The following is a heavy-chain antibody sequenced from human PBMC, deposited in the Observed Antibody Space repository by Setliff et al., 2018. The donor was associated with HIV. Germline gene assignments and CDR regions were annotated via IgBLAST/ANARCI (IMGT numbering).Heavy chain of an antibody. D-gene: IGHD1-26*01. CDR1: GGSISSTY. Sequence: KTSETLSLTCTVSGGSISSTYWSWIRQPPGKGLEWIGYIYYTGTIDYSPSFKSRVTISLDTSKTQFSLKLNSVTAADTAVYYCARGQPQGGGTYWSAFDIWGQGTMVTVSS. V-gene: IGHV4-59*01. CDR3: ARGQPQGGGTYWSAFDI. CDR2: IYYTGTI. J-gene: IGHJ3*02.